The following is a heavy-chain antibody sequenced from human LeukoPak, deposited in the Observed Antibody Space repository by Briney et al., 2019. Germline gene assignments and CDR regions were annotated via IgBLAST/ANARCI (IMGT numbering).Heavy chain of an antibody. CDR1: GFTFSSYW. CDR2: INHNGNVN. D-gene: IGHD5-18*01. CDR3: ARDRRIQLWSRMHNAFDI. J-gene: IGHJ3*02. Sequence: PGGSLRLSCAASGFTFSSYWMNWARQAPGKGLEWVASINHNGNVNYYVDSVKGRFTISRDNAKNSLYLQMNSLRAEDTAVYYCARDRRIQLWSRMHNAFDIWGQGTMVTVSS. V-gene: IGHV3-7*01.